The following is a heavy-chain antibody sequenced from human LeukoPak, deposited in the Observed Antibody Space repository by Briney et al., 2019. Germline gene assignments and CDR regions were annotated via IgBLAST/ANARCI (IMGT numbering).Heavy chain of an antibody. CDR3: ARHFYYYDSSGAGYFQH. D-gene: IGHD3-22*01. CDR2: IYPDDSDI. CDR1: GYRFSTYR. Sequence: GEPLKISCEGSGYRFSTYRIGWVRQMPGKGLERMGIIYPDDSDIKYSPSFQGQVTISVDVSINTAYLHWSSLKASDTARYYCARHFYYYDSSGAGYFQHWGQGTLVTVSS. V-gene: IGHV5-51*01. J-gene: IGHJ1*01.